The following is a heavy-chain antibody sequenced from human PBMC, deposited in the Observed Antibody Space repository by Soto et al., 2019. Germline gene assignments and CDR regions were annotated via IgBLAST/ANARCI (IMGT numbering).Heavy chain of an antibody. Sequence: SETLSLTCTVSGGSISSYYWSWIRQPPGKGLEWIGYIYYSGSTYYNPPLKSRVTISVDTSKNQFSLKLSSVTAADTAVYYCASQRYGSNADFDSWGQGALVTVSS. J-gene: IGHJ4*02. CDR1: GGSISSYY. D-gene: IGHD4-17*01. CDR2: IYYSGST. CDR3: ASQRYGSNADFDS. V-gene: IGHV4-59*12.